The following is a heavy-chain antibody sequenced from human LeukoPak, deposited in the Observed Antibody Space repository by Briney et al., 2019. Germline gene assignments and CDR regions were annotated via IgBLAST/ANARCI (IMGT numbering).Heavy chain of an antibody. CDR2: IYYSGST. CDR3: VRLDTVVVLN. J-gene: IGHJ4*02. Sequence: SETLSLTCTVSGGSISSSSYYWGWIRQPPGKGLEWIGSIYYSGSTYSTPSLKSRVTISVDTSKNQSSLTLSSVTAAGTAVYYCVRLDTVVVLNWGEGTQVTVSS. D-gene: IGHD3-22*01. CDR1: GGSISSSSYY. V-gene: IGHV4-39*07.